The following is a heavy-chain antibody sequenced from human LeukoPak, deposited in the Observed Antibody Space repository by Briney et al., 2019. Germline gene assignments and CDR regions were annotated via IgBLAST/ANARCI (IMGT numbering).Heavy chain of an antibody. D-gene: IGHD2-8*01. CDR2: IYYSGST. CDR1: GGSISSSSYY. CDR3: ARDSDLYGIFDY. Sequence: SETLSLTCTVSGGSISSSSYYWGWIRQPPGTGLEWIGSIYYSGSTYYNPSLKSGVTISVDTSKNQFSLKLSSVTAADTAVYYCARDSDLYGIFDYWGQGTLVTVSS. J-gene: IGHJ4*02. V-gene: IGHV4-39*07.